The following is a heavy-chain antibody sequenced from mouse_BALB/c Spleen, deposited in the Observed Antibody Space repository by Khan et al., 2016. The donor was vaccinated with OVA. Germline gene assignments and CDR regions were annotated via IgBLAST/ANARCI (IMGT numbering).Heavy chain of an antibody. D-gene: IGHD2-2*01. CDR3: GRNGSRYNYVRDY. CDR2: ISYSGST. CDR1: GYSITSDYA. Sequence: EVQLVESGPGLVKPSQSLSLTCTVTGYSITSDYAWNWLRQFPGNKLEWMGYISYSGSTYYNPSLKSRISITRDTSKNQFFLQLNSVTTEDTATYYWGRNGSRYNYVRDYWGQGTSVTVSS. J-gene: IGHJ4*01. V-gene: IGHV3-2*02.